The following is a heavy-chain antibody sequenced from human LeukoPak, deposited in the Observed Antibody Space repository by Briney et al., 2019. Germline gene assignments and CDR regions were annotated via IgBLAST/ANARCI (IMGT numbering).Heavy chain of an antibody. Sequence: GGSLRLSCAASGFIFSRYSMNWVRQAPGKGLEWVSYISSSGSTLYYADSVKGRFTISRDNAKNSLYLQMNSLRDEDTAVYYCARDSSTWYGSFDYWGRGTLVTVSS. J-gene: IGHJ4*02. CDR2: ISSSGSTL. D-gene: IGHD6-13*01. V-gene: IGHV3-48*02. CDR1: GFIFSRYS. CDR3: ARDSSTWYGSFDY.